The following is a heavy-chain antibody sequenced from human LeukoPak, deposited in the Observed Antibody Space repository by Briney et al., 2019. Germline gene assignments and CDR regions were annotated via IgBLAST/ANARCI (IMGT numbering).Heavy chain of an antibody. CDR3: ARHYGSGSYYPSY. V-gene: IGHV3-23*01. J-gene: IGHJ4*02. CDR2: ISGSGGST. Sequence: GGTLRLSCAASRFTFSSYDMSWVRQAPGKGLEWVSAISGSGGSTYYADSVKGRFTISRDNSKSTLYLQMNSLRAEDTAVYYCARHYGSGSYYPSYWGQGTLVTVSS. CDR1: RFTFSSYD. D-gene: IGHD1-26*01.